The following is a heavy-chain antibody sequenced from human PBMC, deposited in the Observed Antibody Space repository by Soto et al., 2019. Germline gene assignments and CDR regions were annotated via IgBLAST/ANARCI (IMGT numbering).Heavy chain of an antibody. CDR1: GYSFTGYY. CDR2: INAHSGGA. V-gene: IGHV1-2*02. J-gene: IGHJ5*02. CDR3: AQGITVQHDDCLAP. D-gene: IGHD3-10*01. Sequence: ASVKVSCKASGYSFTGYYIHWLRQAPGQGLEWMGWINAHSGGAEYAQKFQGRVTLTRDTSIATACMTLTSLTSDVTALYYCAQGITVQHDDCLAPWGKGT.